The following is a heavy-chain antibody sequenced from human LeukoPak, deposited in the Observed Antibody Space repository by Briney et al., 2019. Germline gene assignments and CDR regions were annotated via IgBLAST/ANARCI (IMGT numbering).Heavy chain of an antibody. V-gene: IGHV3-23*01. D-gene: IGHD1-26*01. Sequence: GGALRLSCAVSGFTFSIYGMTWVRQAPGKGLEWVSAICGSGCGGTTYYADSVKGRFTVSRDNSKNTLYLQMNSLTAEDTAVYYCAKDRGGSYPNWFDAWGQGTLVTVSS. CDR1: GFTFSIYG. CDR2: ICGSGCGGTT. J-gene: IGHJ5*02. CDR3: AKDRGGSYPNWFDA.